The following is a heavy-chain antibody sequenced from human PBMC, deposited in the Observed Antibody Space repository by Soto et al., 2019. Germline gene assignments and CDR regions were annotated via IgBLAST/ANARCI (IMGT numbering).Heavy chain of an antibody. CDR2: ISGSGGST. Sequence: GGSLRLSCAASGFTFSSYAMSWVRQAPGKGLEWVSAISGSGGSTYYADSVKGRFTISRDNSKNTLYLQMNSLRAEDTAVYYCAKDHIGYIWGSYRYFDYWGQGTLVTVSS. CDR1: GFTFSSYA. J-gene: IGHJ4*02. D-gene: IGHD3-16*01. V-gene: IGHV3-23*01. CDR3: AKDHIGYIWGSYRYFDY.